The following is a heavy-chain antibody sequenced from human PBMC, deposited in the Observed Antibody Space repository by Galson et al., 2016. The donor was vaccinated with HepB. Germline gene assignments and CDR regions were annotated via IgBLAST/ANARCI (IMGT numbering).Heavy chain of an antibody. V-gene: IGHV5-10-1*01. J-gene: IGHJ4*02. D-gene: IGHD5-18*01. CDR2: IDPTDSYT. CDR1: GYNFPDYW. CDR3: ARHGDVDTAMVPFHS. Sequence: QSGAEVTKPGESLTISCKGSGYNFPDYWISWVRQMPGKGLEWMGRIDPTDSYTNYSPSFQGHVTISADSSINTAYLRWRSLKASDTAIYYCARHGDVDTAMVPFHSWGQGSLVIVSS.